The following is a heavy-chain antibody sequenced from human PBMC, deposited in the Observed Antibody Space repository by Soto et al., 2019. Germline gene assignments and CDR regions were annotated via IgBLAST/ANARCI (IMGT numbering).Heavy chain of an antibody. CDR1: GDSISSSSYY. J-gene: IGHJ4*02. CDR3: ASLYGDYVPY. Sequence: QLQLQESGPGLVKPSETLSLTCSVSGDSISSSSYYWGWIRQPPGKGLEWIGTINYSGSTYYNPSLKSRVTIYVDTSKNQFALKVSSVTAADTAVYFCASLYGDYVPYWGQGILVSVSS. V-gene: IGHV4-39*01. CDR2: INYSGST. D-gene: IGHD4-17*01.